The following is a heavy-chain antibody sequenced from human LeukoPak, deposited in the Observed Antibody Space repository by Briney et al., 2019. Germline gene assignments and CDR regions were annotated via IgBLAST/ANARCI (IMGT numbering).Heavy chain of an antibody. D-gene: IGHD6-13*01. CDR3: ARARAGAGTFFFDY. J-gene: IGHJ4*02. Sequence: GGSLRLSCVASGFSFGSFAMSWVRQAPGKGLEWVSVIYSGTSTYYADSVKGRFTISRDNSKNTLYLQMNSLRAEDTAVYYCARARAGAGTFFFDYWGQGTLVTVSS. CDR1: GFSFGSFA. CDR2: IYSGTST. V-gene: IGHV3-53*01.